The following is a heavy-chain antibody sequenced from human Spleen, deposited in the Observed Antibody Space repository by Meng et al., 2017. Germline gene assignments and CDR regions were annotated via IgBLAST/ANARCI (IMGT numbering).Heavy chain of an antibody. CDR3: AKDRGIGSSWYFEGYYYGMDV. J-gene: IGHJ6*02. D-gene: IGHD6-13*01. CDR2: MSGSGGTT. V-gene: IGHV3-23*01. Sequence: GESLKISCAASGFTFSSYSMNWVRQPPGKGLEWVSGMSGSGGTTYYADSVKGRFNISRDNSKNTLYLQLNSLRAGDTALYYCAKDRGIGSSWYFEGYYYGMDVWGQGTTVTVSS. CDR1: GFTFSSYS.